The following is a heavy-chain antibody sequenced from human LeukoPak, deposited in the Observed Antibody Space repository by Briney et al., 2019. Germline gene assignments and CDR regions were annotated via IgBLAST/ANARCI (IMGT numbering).Heavy chain of an antibody. CDR3: ARGLGVCSGGSCYIGSWFDP. CDR1: GGSISSYY. V-gene: IGHV4-59*01. D-gene: IGHD2-15*01. CDR2: IYYSGST. J-gene: IGHJ5*02. Sequence: SETLSLTCTVSGGSISSYYWSWIRQPPGKGLEWIGYIYYSGSTNYNPSLKSRVTISVDTSKNQFSLKLSSVTAADTAAYYCARGLGVCSGGSCYIGSWFDPWGQGTLVTV.